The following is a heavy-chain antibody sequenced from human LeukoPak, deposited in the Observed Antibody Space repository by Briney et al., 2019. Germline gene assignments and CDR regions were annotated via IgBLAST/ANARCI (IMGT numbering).Heavy chain of an antibody. D-gene: IGHD1-14*01. J-gene: IGHJ4*02. CDR3: ARLRTFDY. V-gene: IGHV3-7*03. CDR2: IKQDGSEK. CDR1: GFTFSNYW. Sequence: TGGSLRPSCAASGFTFSNYWMSWVRQAPGKGLEWVANIKQDGSEKYYVDSVKGRFTISRDNAKNSLYLQMSSLRAEDTAVYYCARLRTFDYWGQGTLVTVSS.